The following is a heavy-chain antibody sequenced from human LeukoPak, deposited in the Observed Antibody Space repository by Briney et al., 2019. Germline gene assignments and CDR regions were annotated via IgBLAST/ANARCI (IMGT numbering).Heavy chain of an antibody. J-gene: IGHJ4*02. CDR3: ARSGYGGYPDY. CDR2: ISGDGGTT. D-gene: IGHD5-12*01. CDR1: GFTFSNHA. Sequence: GGSLRLSCAASGFTFSNHAMTWVRQAPGKGLEWVSVISGDGGTTYYADSVKGRFTISRDNAKNSLYLQMSSLRAEDTAVYYCARSGYGGYPDYWGQGTLVTVSS. V-gene: IGHV3-23*01.